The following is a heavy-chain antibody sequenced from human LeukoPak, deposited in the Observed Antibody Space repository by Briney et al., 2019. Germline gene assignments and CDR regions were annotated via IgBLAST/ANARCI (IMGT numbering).Heavy chain of an antibody. D-gene: IGHD3-10*01. CDR3: ARVTYHYGSGSYDNPGALADS. Sequence: GGSLRLSCAASGFTFSDYWMSWVRQAPGKGLEWVANIKQDGSDKYYMDSVKGRFTTSRDNADNSLHLQMNSLRAEDTAVYYCARVTYHYGSGSYDNPGALADSWGQGTLVTVSS. J-gene: IGHJ4*02. CDR2: IKQDGSDK. V-gene: IGHV3-7*01. CDR1: GFTFSDYW.